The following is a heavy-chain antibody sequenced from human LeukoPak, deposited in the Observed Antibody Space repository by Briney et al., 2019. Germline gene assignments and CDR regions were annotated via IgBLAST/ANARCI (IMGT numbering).Heavy chain of an antibody. CDR3: ATGGKYSSSWYNFDY. Sequence: ASVKVSCQVSGYTLTELSMHWVRQAPGGGLEWMGGFDPEDGETIYAQKFQGRVTMTEDTSTDTAYMELSSLRSEDTAVYYCATGGKYSSSWYNFDYWGQGTLVTVSS. J-gene: IGHJ4*02. CDR2: FDPEDGET. V-gene: IGHV1-24*01. CDR1: GYTLTELS. D-gene: IGHD6-13*01.